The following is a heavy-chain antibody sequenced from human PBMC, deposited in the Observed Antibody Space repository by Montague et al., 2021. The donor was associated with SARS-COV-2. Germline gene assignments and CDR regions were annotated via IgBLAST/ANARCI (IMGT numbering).Heavy chain of an antibody. V-gene: IGHV4-39*01. J-gene: IGHJ4*02. CDR3: ARQRRGGLVSNSRFFDY. D-gene: IGHD6-19*01. CDR1: GGSISSSSYY. Sequence: SEILSLTCTVSGGSISSSSYYWDWIRQPPGKGLEWIGCISYSGSTYYNPSLKSRVTISVDTSKNQFSLKLSSVTAADTAVYYCARQRRGGLVSNSRFFDYWGQGTLVTVSS. CDR2: ISYSGST.